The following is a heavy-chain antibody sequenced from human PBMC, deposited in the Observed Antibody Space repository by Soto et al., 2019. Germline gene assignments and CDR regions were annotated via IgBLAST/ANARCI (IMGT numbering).Heavy chain of an antibody. D-gene: IGHD6-6*01. CDR2: INPNSGGT. CDR3: ARALYFGGIAARVVDY. V-gene: IGHV1-2*02. Sequence: ASVKVSCKASGYTFTGYYMHWVRQAPGQGLEWMGWINPNSGGTKYAQKSQGRVTMTRDASISTAYMELISLRSDDTAVYHCARALYFGGIAARVVDYWGQGILVTVSS. J-gene: IGHJ4*02. CDR1: GYTFTGYY.